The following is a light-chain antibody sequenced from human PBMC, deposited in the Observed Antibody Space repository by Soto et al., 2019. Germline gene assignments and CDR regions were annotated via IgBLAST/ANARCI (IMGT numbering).Light chain of an antibody. Sequence: QSALTQPASVSGSPGQSITISCTGTSSDVGGYNHVSWYQHHPGKAPKLMIYEVSNRPSGVSNRFSGSKSSYTASLTISGLQAEDEADYYCNSHTSSGFRVFGTGTKVTVL. CDR1: SSDVGGYNH. CDR3: NSHTSSGFRV. V-gene: IGLV2-14*01. CDR2: EVS. J-gene: IGLJ1*01.